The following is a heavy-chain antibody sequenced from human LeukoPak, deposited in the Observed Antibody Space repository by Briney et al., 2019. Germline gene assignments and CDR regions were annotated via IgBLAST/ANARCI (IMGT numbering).Heavy chain of an antibody. CDR2: INHSGST. CDR3: ARSYHAFDY. J-gene: IGHJ4*02. CDR1: GGSFSGYY. V-gene: IGHV4-34*01. Sequence: SETLSLTCAVYGGSFSGYYWSWIRQPPGKGLEWIGEINHSGSTNYNPSLKSRATISVDTSKNQFSLKLSSVTAADTAVYYCARSYHAFDYWGQGTLVTVSS. D-gene: IGHD1-26*01.